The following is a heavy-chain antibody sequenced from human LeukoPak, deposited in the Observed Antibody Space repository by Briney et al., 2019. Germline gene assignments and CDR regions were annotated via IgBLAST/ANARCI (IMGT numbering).Heavy chain of an antibody. V-gene: IGHV3-21*01. CDR3: ARVPGAGDYRNLFDY. CDR1: GFTFSSYS. D-gene: IGHD4-17*01. J-gene: IGHJ4*02. Sequence: GGSLRLSCAASGFTFSSYSMNWVRQAPGKGLEWVSSISSSSSYIYYADSVKGRFTISRDNAKNSLYLQMNSLRAEDTAVYYCARVPGAGDYRNLFDYWGQGTLVTVSS. CDR2: ISSSSSYI.